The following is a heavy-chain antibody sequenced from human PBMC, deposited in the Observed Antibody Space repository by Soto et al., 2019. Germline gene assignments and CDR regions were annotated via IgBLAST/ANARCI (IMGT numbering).Heavy chain of an antibody. D-gene: IGHD2-2*01. V-gene: IGHV4-31*03. CDR2: IYYSGST. J-gene: IGHJ6*02. CDR3: ARDLIVVVPAARYYYGMDV. CDR1: GGSISSGGYY. Sequence: SETLSLTCTVSGGSISSGGYYWSWIRQHPGKGLEWIGYIYYSGSTYYNPSLKSRVTISVDTSKNQFSLKLSSVTTADTAVYYCARDLIVVVPAARYYYGMDVWGQGTTVTVSS.